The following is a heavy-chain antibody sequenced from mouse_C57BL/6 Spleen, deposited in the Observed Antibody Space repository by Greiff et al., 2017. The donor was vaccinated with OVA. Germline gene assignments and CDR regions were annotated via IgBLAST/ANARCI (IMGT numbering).Heavy chain of an antibody. CDR2: IYPRSGNT. J-gene: IGHJ2*01. CDR1: GYTFTSYG. V-gene: IGHV1-81*01. Sequence: QVQLKQSGAELARPGASVKLSCKASGYTFTSYGISWVKQRTGQGLEWIGEIYPRSGNTYYNEKFKGKATLTADKSSSTAYMELRSLTSEDAAVYFCARNRDFDDWGQGTTLTVSS. D-gene: IGHD2-14*01. CDR3: ARNRDFDD.